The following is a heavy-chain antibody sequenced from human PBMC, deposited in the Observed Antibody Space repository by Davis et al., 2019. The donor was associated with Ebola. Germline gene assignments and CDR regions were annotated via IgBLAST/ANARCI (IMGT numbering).Heavy chain of an antibody. CDR1: GGSISGYQ. D-gene: IGHD1-1*01. Sequence: MPSETLFLTCTVSGGSISGYQWAWIRQPPGKGLEYMGHVFNSGTVVYNSALKSRVTISLDRSSNQFSLKMNSVTTADTAVYFCARHPTTGDSHPPDLWGRGTLVTVSS. CDR3: ARHPTTGDSHPPDL. J-gene: IGHJ2*01. CDR2: VFNSGTV. V-gene: IGHV4-59*01.